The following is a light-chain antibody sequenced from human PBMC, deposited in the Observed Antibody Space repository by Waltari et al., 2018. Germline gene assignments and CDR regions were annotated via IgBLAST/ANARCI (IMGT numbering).Light chain of an antibody. CDR2: GAS. CDR1: QSITKRY. CDR3: HQYGSSIMYT. V-gene: IGKV3-20*01. Sequence: VLTHSPGTLSLSPGDRSTLSCRASQSITKRYFAWYQQKPGQAPRLLIYGASSRAAGIPDRFSGSGSGTEFTLTISRLEAEDSAVYYCHQYGSSIMYTFGQGTKLEIK. J-gene: IGKJ2*01.